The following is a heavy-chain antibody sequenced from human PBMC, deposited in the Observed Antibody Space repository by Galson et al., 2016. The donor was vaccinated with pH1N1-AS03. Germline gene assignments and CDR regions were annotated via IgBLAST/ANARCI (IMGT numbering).Heavy chain of an antibody. D-gene: IGHD2-2*01. Sequence: SLRLSCAASGFTFSTYTMNWVRQAPGKGLEWVAYISSSSRFIYYADAVQGRFTISRDNAKNSLFLQMNSLRADEDTAVYYCVTDGTFGSTVEHWGQGTLVTVSS. J-gene: IGHJ1*01. CDR3: VTDGTFGSTVEH. V-gene: IGHV3-21*01. CDR1: GFTFSTYT. CDR2: ISSSSRFI.